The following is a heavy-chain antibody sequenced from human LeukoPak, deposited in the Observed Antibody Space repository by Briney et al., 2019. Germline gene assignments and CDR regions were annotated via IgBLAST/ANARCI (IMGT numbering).Heavy chain of an antibody. CDR2: INPSGGST. Sequence: ASVKVSCKASGYTFTSYYMHWVRQAPGQGLEWMGIINPSGGSTSYAQKFQGRVTMTRDTSTSTVYMELSSLRSEDTAVYYCARTRPQYCSGGSCHHSYNWFDLWGQGTLVTASS. V-gene: IGHV1-46*01. CDR3: ARTRPQYCSGGSCHHSYNWFDL. D-gene: IGHD2-15*01. CDR1: GYTFTSYY. J-gene: IGHJ5*02.